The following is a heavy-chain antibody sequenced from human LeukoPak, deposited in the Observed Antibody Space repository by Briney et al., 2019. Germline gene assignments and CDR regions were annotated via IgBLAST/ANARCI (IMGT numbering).Heavy chain of an antibody. J-gene: IGHJ6*03. V-gene: IGHV4-34*01. Sequence: SETLSLTCTVSGGSISGYYWSWIRQPPGKGLEWIGEINHSGSTNYNPSLKSRVTISVDTSKNQFSLKLSSVTAADTAVYYCARLPYYYYYMDVWGKGTTVTVSS. CDR1: GGSISGYY. CDR2: INHSGST. CDR3: ARLPYYYYYMDV.